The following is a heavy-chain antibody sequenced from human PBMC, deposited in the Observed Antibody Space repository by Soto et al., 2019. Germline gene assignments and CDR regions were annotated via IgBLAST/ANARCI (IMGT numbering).Heavy chain of an antibody. J-gene: IGHJ6*02. V-gene: IGHV3-30-3*01. D-gene: IGHD1-1*01. CDR3: ARDLAGYNHAYGMDV. CDR1: GFTFSSYA. Sequence: PGGSLRLSCAASGFTFSSYAMHWVRQAPGKGLEWVAVISYDGSNKYYADSVKGRFTISRDNSKNTLYLQMNSLRAEDTAVYYCARDLAGYNHAYGMDVWGQGTPVTVSS. CDR2: ISYDGSNK.